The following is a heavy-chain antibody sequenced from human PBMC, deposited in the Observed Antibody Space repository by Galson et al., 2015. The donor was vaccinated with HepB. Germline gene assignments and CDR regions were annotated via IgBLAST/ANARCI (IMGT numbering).Heavy chain of an antibody. Sequence: QSGAEVTKPGESLRISCKGSGYSFTNYWISWVRQMTGKGLEWMGRVDPSDYYSDYSPSFQGHVSISVDKSISTAYLQWSSLKASDTAIYYCARRRVHDAYIGVYGMDVWGLGTTVTVSS. V-gene: IGHV5-10-1*01. CDR3: ARRRVHDAYIGVYGMDV. J-gene: IGHJ6*02. CDR1: GYSFTNYW. D-gene: IGHD5-24*01. CDR2: VDPSDYYS.